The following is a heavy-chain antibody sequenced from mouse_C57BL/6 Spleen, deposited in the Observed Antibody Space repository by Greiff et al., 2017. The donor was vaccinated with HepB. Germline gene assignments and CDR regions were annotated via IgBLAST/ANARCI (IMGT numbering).Heavy chain of an antibody. D-gene: IGHD1-1*01. CDR3: ARAHYGSSYYFDY. Sequence: QVQLQQPGAELVRPGSSVKLSCKASGYTFTSYWIHWVKQRPIQGLEWIGNIDPSDSETHYNQKFKDKATMTVDKSSSTAYMQLSSLTSEASAVYYCARAHYGSSYYFDYWGQGTTLTVSS. V-gene: IGHV1-52*01. CDR1: GYTFTSYW. CDR2: IDPSDSET. J-gene: IGHJ2*01.